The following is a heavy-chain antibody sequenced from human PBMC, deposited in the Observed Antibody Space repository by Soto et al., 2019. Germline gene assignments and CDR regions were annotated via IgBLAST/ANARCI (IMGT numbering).Heavy chain of an antibody. Sequence: ASVKVSCKASGYAFASYGINWGRRAPGRGLEWVGWMSTYNENRVFAQNFQGRVTMTMDTSTSTAYLDLGSLRSDDTAVYYCAKDPHEAAPSDVWGQGTMVTVPS. V-gene: IGHV1-18*01. CDR1: GYAFASYG. J-gene: IGHJ3*01. CDR2: MSTYNENR. D-gene: IGHD2-15*01. CDR3: AKDPHEAAPSDV.